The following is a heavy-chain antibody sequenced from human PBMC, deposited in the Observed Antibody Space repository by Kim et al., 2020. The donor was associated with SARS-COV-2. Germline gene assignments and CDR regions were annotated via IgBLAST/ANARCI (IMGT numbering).Heavy chain of an antibody. D-gene: IGHD6-13*01. V-gene: IGHV4-59*09. J-gene: IGHJ4*02. CDR3: ARGAASFDY. Sequence: GSNNHNPSRKSRVTISVDTSKNQFSLKLSSVTAADTAVYYCARGAASFDYWGQGTLVTVSS. CDR2: GSN.